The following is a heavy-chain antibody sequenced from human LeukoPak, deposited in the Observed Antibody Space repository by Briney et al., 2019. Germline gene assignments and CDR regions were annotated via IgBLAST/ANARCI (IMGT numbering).Heavy chain of an antibody. V-gene: IGHV1-8*01. CDR2: MNPNSGNT. Sequence: ASVKVSCKASGYTFTSYDFSWVRQATGQGLEWMGWMNPNSGNTGYAQKFQGRVTMTTDTSTSTAYMELRSLRSDDTAVYYCAREERYYDLDAFDIWGQGTMVTVSS. J-gene: IGHJ3*02. D-gene: IGHD3-22*01. CDR3: AREERYYDLDAFDI. CDR1: GYTFTSYD.